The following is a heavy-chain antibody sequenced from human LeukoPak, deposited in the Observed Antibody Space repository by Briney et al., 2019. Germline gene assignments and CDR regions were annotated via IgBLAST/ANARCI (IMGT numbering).Heavy chain of an antibody. J-gene: IGHJ3*02. CDR1: GGSISSYY. D-gene: IGHD5/OR15-5a*01. CDR2: IYYSGST. V-gene: IGHV4-59*01. CDR3: ARGLRAGDRLASDAFDI. Sequence: SETLSLTCTVSGGSISSYYWSWIRQPPGKGLEWIGYIYYSGSTNYNPSLKSRVTISVDTSKNQFSLKLSSVTAADTAVYYCARGLRAGDRLASDAFDIWSQGTMVTVSS.